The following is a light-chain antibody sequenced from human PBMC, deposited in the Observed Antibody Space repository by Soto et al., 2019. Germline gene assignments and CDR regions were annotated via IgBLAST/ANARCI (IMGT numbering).Light chain of an antibody. CDR3: LQDYNYPLT. J-gene: IGKJ4*01. Sequence: AIQMTQSPSSLSASLGDRVTITCRASQGIRNDLGWYQQKKGKAPKLLIYAASSLQSGVPSRFRGSGSGTDFTLTISRLQPEDFETYYCLQDYNYPLTFGGGTKVDIK. CDR2: AAS. V-gene: IGKV1-6*01. CDR1: QGIRND.